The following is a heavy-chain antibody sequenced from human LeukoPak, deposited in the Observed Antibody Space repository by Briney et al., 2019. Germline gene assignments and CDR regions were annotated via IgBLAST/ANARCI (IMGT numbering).Heavy chain of an antibody. CDR1: GGSFSGYY. V-gene: IGHV4-59*10. Sequence: PSETLSLTCAVYGGSFSGYYWNWIRQPAGKRLEWLGHVFTRGTTNYNASLEGRLTISLDTARNQFSLYLSSVTAADTAMYFCARSSLAVYFDYWGQGTLVTASS. CDR3: ARSSLAVYFDY. J-gene: IGHJ4*02. CDR2: VFTRGTT. D-gene: IGHD6-19*01.